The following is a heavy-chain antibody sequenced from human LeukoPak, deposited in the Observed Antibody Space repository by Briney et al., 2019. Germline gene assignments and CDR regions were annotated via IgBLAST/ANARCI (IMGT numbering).Heavy chain of an antibody. CDR1: GFTFSRYW. V-gene: IGHV3-30*03. CDR3: AHIAAAGSVDY. J-gene: IGHJ4*02. CDR2: ISYDGSEK. Sequence: PGGSLRLSCAASGFTFSRYWMSWVRQAPGKGLEWVAIISYDGSEKYYGDSVKGRLTISRDNSKNTLYLQMNSLRAEDTAVYYCAHIAAAGSVDYWGQGTLVTVSS. D-gene: IGHD6-13*01.